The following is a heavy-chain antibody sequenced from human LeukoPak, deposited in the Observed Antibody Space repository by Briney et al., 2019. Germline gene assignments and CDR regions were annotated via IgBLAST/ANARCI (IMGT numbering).Heavy chain of an antibody. Sequence: SETLSLTCTVSGYSISSGYYWGWMRQPPGKGPEWIGSIYYSGSTHYNPSLKSRVTISLDTSKNQFSLKLSSVTAADTAVYYCARGSNYHYFDYWGQGTLVTASS. J-gene: IGHJ4*02. CDR1: GYSISSGYY. D-gene: IGHD4-11*01. V-gene: IGHV4-38-2*02. CDR3: ARGSNYHYFDY. CDR2: IYYSGST.